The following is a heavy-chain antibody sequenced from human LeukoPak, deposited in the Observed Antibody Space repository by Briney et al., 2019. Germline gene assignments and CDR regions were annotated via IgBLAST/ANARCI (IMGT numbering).Heavy chain of an antibody. D-gene: IGHD6-19*01. J-gene: IGHJ4*02. V-gene: IGHV3-21*01. CDR2: ISGSTGYI. Sequence: GGSLRLSCAASGFTFSHYNMNWVRQAPGKGLEWVSSISGSTGYIYYADSAKGRFTISRDNAKNSLFLQMNSLRAEDTAVYYCARDRSSDWHFDFWGPGTPVTVSS. CDR3: ARDRSSDWHFDF. CDR1: GFTFSHYN.